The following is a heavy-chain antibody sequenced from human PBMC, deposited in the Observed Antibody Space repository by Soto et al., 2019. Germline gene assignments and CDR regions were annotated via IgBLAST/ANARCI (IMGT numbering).Heavy chain of an antibody. D-gene: IGHD6-13*01. CDR2: IRSKANSYAT. Sequence: GGSLRLSCAASGFTFSGSAMHWVRQASGKGLEWVGRIRSKANSYATAYAASVKGRFTISRDDSKNTAYLQMNSLKTEDTAVYYCTRRLAAAGTLDYWGQGTLVTVSS. CDR3: TRRLAAAGTLDY. J-gene: IGHJ4*02. V-gene: IGHV3-73*01. CDR1: GFTFSGSA.